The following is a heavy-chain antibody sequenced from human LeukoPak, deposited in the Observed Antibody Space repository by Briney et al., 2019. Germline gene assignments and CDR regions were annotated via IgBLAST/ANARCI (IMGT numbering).Heavy chain of an antibody. V-gene: IGHV4-31*03. CDR1: GGSISSGGYH. Sequence: SETLSLTCTVSGGSISSGGYHWTWIRQHPGKGLEWIGYIYYSGSTYCNPSLKSRLTISVDTSKNQFSLKLSSVTAADTAVYYCASSYYDSSDPPYTRPPKYYYYGMDVWGQGTTVTVSS. CDR2: IYYSGST. CDR3: ASSYYDSSDPPYTRPPKYYYYGMDV. D-gene: IGHD3-22*01. J-gene: IGHJ6*02.